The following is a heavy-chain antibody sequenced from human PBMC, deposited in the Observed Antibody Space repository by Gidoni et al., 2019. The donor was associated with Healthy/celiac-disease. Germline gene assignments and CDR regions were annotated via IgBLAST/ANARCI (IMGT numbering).Heavy chain of an antibody. Sequence: QVQLVQSGAEVKKPGSSVKVSCKASGGTFSSYAISWVRQAPGQGLEWMGGIIPIFGTANYAQKFQGRVTITADESTSTAYMELSSLRSEDTAVYYCARRATGYYDSSGYYYGYWGQGTLVTVSS. CDR1: GGTFSSYA. V-gene: IGHV1-69*01. D-gene: IGHD3-22*01. CDR2: IIPIFGTA. CDR3: ARRATGYYDSSGYYYGY. J-gene: IGHJ4*02.